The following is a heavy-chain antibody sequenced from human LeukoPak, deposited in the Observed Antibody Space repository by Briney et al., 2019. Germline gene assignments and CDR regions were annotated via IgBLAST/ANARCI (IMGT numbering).Heavy chain of an antibody. V-gene: IGHV3-53*01. CDR3: ARLAYCGGDCYPGSRDFDY. D-gene: IGHD2-21*02. CDR2: IYSGGST. J-gene: IGHJ4*02. Sequence: GGSLRLSCAASGFTVSSNYMSWVRQAPGKGLEWVSVIYSGGSTYYADSVKGRFTISRDNSKNTLYLQMNSLRAEDTAVYYCARLAYCGGDCYPGSRDFDYWGQGTLVTVSS. CDR1: GFTVSSNY.